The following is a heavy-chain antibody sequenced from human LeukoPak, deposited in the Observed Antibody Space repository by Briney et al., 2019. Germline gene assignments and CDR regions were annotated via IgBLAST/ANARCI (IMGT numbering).Heavy chain of an antibody. CDR2: INHSGST. CDR3: ARILGFRGQNFDY. CDR1: GGSFSGYY. Sequence: SETLSLTCAVYGGSFSGYYWSWIRQPPGKGLEWIGEINHSGSTNYNPSLKSRVTISVDTSKNQFSLELSSVTAADTAVYHCARILGFRGQNFDYWGQGTLVTVSS. V-gene: IGHV4-34*01. D-gene: IGHD1-26*01. J-gene: IGHJ4*02.